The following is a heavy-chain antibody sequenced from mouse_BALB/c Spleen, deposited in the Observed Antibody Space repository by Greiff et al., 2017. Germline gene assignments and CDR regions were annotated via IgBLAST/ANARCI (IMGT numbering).Heavy chain of an antibody. V-gene: IGHV5-6-5*01. Sequence: EVMLVESGGGLVKPGGSLKLSCAASGFTFSSYAMSWVRQTPEKRLEWVASISSGGSTYYPDSVKGRFTIARDNARNILYLQMSSLRSEDTAMYYCARGWGYDPYYFDYWGQGTTLTVSS. D-gene: IGHD2-2*01. J-gene: IGHJ2*01. CDR1: GFTFSSYA. CDR2: ISSGGST. CDR3: ARGWGYDPYYFDY.